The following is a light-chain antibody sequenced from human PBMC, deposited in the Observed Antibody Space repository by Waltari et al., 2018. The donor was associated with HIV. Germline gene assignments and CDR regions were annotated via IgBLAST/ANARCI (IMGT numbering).Light chain of an antibody. CDR1: SSNIGRNT. CDR2: NNE. CDR3: AAWDDSRTVSYV. J-gene: IGLJ1*01. Sequence: QSVLTQPPSASGTPGQRVTISCSGSSSNIGRNTVNWYQQFPGRAPKLLIYNNEQRPSGVPDRFAGSKSGTSASLAIGGLQSDDEADYYCAAWDDSRTVSYVFGPGTKVTVL. V-gene: IGLV1-44*01.